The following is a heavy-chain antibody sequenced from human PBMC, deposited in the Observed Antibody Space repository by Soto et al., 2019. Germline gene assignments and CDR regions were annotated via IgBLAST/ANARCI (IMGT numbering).Heavy chain of an antibody. CDR3: ARSRRPYYYGSGGWHGMDV. CDR1: G. V-gene: IGHV5-10-1*01. J-gene: IGHJ6*01. Sequence: GSSWISKKTGKGLEWMGRIDASDSYTNYSPSFQGHVTISADKSISTAYLQWSSLKASDTAMYYCARSRRPYYYGSGGWHGMDVWGQGITVTVYS. D-gene: IGHD3-10*01. CDR2: IDASDSYT.